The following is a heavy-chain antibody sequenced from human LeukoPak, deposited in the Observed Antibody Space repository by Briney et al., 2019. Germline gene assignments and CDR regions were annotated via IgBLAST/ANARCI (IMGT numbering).Heavy chain of an antibody. CDR1: GFSFSSYW. Sequence: GGSLRLSCAASGFSFSSYWMHWVRQAPGKGLEWVAVIWYDGSNEFYKDSVRGRFTISRDNSKNTLYLQMNSLRAEDTAVYFCARDLAGGWSPYYFDYWGQGNMVTVSS. V-gene: IGHV3-33*08. CDR3: ARDLAGGWSPYYFDY. D-gene: IGHD6-19*01. J-gene: IGHJ4*02. CDR2: IWYDGSNE.